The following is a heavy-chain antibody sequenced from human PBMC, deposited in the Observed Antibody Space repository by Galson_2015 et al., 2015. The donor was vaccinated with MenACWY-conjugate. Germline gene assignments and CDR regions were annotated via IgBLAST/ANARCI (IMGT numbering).Heavy chain of an antibody. D-gene: IGHD7-27*01. CDR3: ARLPTWGSSFGYFDY. V-gene: IGHV4-59*08. Sequence: EILSLTCTVSGASISSHHWSWFRQPPGKGLEWIAYIRDTGSLKDNPSLKSRVTMSADKSNNQFSLRLISVTAADTAVYYCARLPTWGSSFGYFDYWGQGIVVAVSS. CDR1: GASISSHH. CDR2: IRDTGSL. J-gene: IGHJ4*02.